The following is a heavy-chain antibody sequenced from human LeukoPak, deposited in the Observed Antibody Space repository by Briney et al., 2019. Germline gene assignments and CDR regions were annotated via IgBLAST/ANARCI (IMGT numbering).Heavy chain of an antibody. CDR3: ARTPNIVATMGTFDY. CDR2: ISGSGGST. Sequence: PGGSLRLSCAASGFTFSSYAMSWVRQAPGKGLEWVSAISGSGGSTYYADSVKGRFTISRDNSKNTLYLQMNSLRAEDTAVYYCARTPNIVATMGTFDYWGQGTLVTVSS. V-gene: IGHV3-23*01. J-gene: IGHJ4*02. CDR1: GFTFSSYA. D-gene: IGHD5-12*01.